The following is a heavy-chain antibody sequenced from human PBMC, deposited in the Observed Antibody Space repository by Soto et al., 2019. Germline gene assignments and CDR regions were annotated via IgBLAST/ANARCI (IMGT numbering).Heavy chain of an antibody. CDR1: GFTFSSYG. J-gene: IGHJ4*02. Sequence: QVQLVESGGGVVQPGRSLRLSCAASGFTFSSYGMHWVRQAPGKGLEWVAVIWYDGSNKYYPDSVKGRFTISRDNSKNTLYLQMNSLRAEDTAVYYCARSSPVAGRYYFDYWGQGTLVTVSS. CDR3: ARSSPVAGRYYFDY. CDR2: IWYDGSNK. D-gene: IGHD6-19*01. V-gene: IGHV3-33*01.